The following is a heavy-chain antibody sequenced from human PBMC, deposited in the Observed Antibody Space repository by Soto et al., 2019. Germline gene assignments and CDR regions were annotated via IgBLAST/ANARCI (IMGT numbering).Heavy chain of an antibody. V-gene: IGHV3-7*04. Sequence: PGGSLILSCVASGFTFSNYWMSWVRQAPGKGLEWVANIKQDGSQKWYVDSVKGRFTISRDNAKNSLYLQMNSLRAEDTAVYYCARGDYYDTSGPFSDAFDIWGRGTMVTVSS. J-gene: IGHJ3*02. D-gene: IGHD3-22*01. CDR3: ARGDYYDTSGPFSDAFDI. CDR1: GFTFSNYW. CDR2: IKQDGSQK.